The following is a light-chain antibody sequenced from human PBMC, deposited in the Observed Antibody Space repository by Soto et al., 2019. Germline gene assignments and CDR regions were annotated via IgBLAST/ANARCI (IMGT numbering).Light chain of an antibody. CDR1: SSDIGAYNY. CDR2: DVN. J-gene: IGLJ2*01. Sequence: QSALTQPRSVSGSPGQSVTISCTGTSSDIGAYNYVSWYQQHPDKAPKLVIYDVNKRPSGVPARFSASKSGDTASLTISGLKAEDEADYYCCSYAGIYTWVFGGGTKLTVL. CDR3: CSYAGIYTWV. V-gene: IGLV2-11*01.